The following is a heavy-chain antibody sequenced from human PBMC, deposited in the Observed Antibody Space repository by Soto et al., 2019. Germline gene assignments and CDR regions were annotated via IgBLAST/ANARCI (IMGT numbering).Heavy chain of an antibody. CDR2: IDPSDSYT. V-gene: IGHV5-10-1*01. CDR1: GYSFTSYW. J-gene: IGHJ6*02. CDR3: ARHNVDYYDSSGYYSFYYYGMDV. Sequence: LKISCKGSGYSFTSYWISWVRQMPGKGLEWMGRIDPSDSYTNYSPSFQGHVTISADKSISTAYLQWSSLKASDTAMYYCARHNVDYYDSSGYYSFYYYGMDVWGQGTTVTVSS. D-gene: IGHD3-22*01.